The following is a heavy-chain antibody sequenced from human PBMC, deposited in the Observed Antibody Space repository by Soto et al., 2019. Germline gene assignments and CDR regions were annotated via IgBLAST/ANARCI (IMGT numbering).Heavy chain of an antibody. Sequence: GASVKVSCKASGYTFTSYGISWVRQAPGQGLEWMGWISAYNGNTNYAQKLQGRVTMTTDTSTSTAYMELRSLRSDDTAVYYCARIFCGGDCYLGGSWFDPWGQGTLVTVSS. J-gene: IGHJ5*02. D-gene: IGHD2-21*01. CDR2: ISAYNGNT. CDR3: ARIFCGGDCYLGGSWFDP. CDR1: GYTFTSYG. V-gene: IGHV1-18*01.